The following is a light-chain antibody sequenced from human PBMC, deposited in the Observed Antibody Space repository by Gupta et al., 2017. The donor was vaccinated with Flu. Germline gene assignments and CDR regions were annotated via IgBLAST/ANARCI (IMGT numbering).Light chain of an antibody. V-gene: IGLV1-40*01. CDR2: GLS. J-gene: IGLJ3*02. CDR3: QSYDNSLHGWV. Sequence: SSNIGPGYGVNLYQQVPGKAPKLLIFGLSNRPSGVPERFSGSKSGTSASLAITGLQAEDEADYYCQSYDNSLHGWVCGGGTKLTVL. CDR1: SSNIGPGYG.